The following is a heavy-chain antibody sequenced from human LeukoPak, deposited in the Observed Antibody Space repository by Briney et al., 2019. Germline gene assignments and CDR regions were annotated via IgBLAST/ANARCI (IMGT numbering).Heavy chain of an antibody. J-gene: IGHJ4*02. Sequence: PGGSLRLSCAASGFTFSSCWMSWVRQAPGKGLEWVANIKQDGSEKYYVDSVKGRFTISRDNAKNSLYLQMNSLRAEDTGVYYCARGVVVAATLDYWGQGTLVTVSS. V-gene: IGHV3-7*03. D-gene: IGHD2-15*01. CDR3: ARGVVVAATLDY. CDR1: GFTFSSCW. CDR2: IKQDGSEK.